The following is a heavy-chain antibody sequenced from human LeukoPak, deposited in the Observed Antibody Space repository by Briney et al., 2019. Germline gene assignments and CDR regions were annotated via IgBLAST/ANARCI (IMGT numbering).Heavy chain of an antibody. Sequence: SETLSLTCTVSGYSISSGYYWGWIRQPPGKGLEWIGEINHSGSTNYNPSLKSRVTISVDTSKNQFSLKLSSVTAADTAVYYCATLRSVLRYFDWSRFDYWGQGTLVTVSS. CDR2: INHSGST. CDR1: GYSISSGYY. V-gene: IGHV4-38-2*02. D-gene: IGHD3-9*01. CDR3: ATLRSVLRYFDWSRFDY. J-gene: IGHJ4*02.